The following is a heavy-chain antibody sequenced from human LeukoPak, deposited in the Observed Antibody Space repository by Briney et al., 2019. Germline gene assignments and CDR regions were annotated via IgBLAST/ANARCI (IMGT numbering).Heavy chain of an antibody. J-gene: IGHJ3*02. D-gene: IGHD4-17*01. CDR2: IYPGDSDT. CDR1: GYSFTSYW. Sequence: GESLKISCKGSGYSFTSYWIGWVRQMPGKGLEWMGIIYPGDSDTRYSPSFQGQVTISADKSISTAYLQWSSLKASDTAMYYCASHGWGDYPPAAFDIWGQGTMVTVSS. V-gene: IGHV5-51*01. CDR3: ASHGWGDYPPAAFDI.